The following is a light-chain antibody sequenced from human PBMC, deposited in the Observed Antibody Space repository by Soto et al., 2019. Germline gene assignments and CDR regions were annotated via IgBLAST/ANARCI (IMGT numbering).Light chain of an antibody. V-gene: IGKV1-5*01. J-gene: IGKJ1*01. Sequence: DIQMNQSPSTLSASVGDRVTITCRARQSISIWLAWYQQKPGKAPKLLIYDASILESGVPSRFSGSGSGTEFTLTISSLQPDDFATYYCQHYNSYSEAFGQGTKVDIK. CDR3: QHYNSYSEA. CDR2: DAS. CDR1: QSISIW.